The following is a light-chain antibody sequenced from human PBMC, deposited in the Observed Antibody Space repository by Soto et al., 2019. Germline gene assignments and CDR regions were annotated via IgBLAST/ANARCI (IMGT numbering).Light chain of an antibody. CDR1: QGINSW. CDR2: AAS. V-gene: IGKV1D-12*01. J-gene: IGKJ5*01. Sequence: DIQMTQSPSSVSASVGDRVTITCRASQGINSWLGWYQQKPGKAPKLLIYAASSLQRGVSSRFSGSGSGTDFTLTINNLQPEDCATYYCQQANSVPTFGQGTRLDIK. CDR3: QQANSVPT.